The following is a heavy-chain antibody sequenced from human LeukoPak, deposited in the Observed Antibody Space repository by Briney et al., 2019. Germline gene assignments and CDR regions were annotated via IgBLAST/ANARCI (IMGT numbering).Heavy chain of an antibody. D-gene: IGHD3-10*01. Sequence: GGSLRLSCAASGFTFRNYGMHWLRQAPGKGLEWVAFIWYDGSNKYYADSVKGRFTISRDNAKNSLYLQMNSLRAEDTALYYCARDLLGGRDRGVIISRHDAFDIWGQGTMVTVSS. V-gene: IGHV3-33*01. J-gene: IGHJ3*02. CDR3: ARDLLGGRDRGVIISRHDAFDI. CDR2: IWYDGSNK. CDR1: GFTFRNYG.